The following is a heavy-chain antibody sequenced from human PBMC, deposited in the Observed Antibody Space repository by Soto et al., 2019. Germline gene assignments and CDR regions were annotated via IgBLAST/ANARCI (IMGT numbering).Heavy chain of an antibody. Sequence: SETLSLTCTVSGGSISSYYWSWIRQPPGKGLERIGYIYYSGSTNYNPSLKSRITISVDTSKNQFSLKLSSVTAADTAVYYFARLFIAARGEGDYYYYMDVWGKGNPGHRL. D-gene: IGHD6-6*01. CDR1: GGSISSYY. CDR2: IYYSGST. CDR3: ARLFIAARGEGDYYYYMDV. V-gene: IGHV4-59*08. J-gene: IGHJ6*03.